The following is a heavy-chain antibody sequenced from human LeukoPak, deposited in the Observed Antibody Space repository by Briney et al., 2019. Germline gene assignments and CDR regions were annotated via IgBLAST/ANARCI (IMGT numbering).Heavy chain of an antibody. J-gene: IGHJ4*02. Sequence: GGSLRLSCAASGFTVSSNFMSWVRQGPGKGLEWVSAISSGGNTYYADSVKGRFTISRDNSKNTLFLQMNSLRAEDTAVYYCAKDRGYDFWSGPPTYWGQGTLVTVSS. V-gene: IGHV3-53*01. CDR3: AKDRGYDFWSGPPTY. CDR2: ISSGGNT. CDR1: GFTVSSNF. D-gene: IGHD3-3*01.